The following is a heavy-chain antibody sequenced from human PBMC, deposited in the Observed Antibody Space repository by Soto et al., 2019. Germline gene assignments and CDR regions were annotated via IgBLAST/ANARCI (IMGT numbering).Heavy chain of an antibody. CDR1: GGTFSSYT. V-gene: IGHV1-69*02. CDR2: IIPILGIA. D-gene: IGHD3-10*01. CDR3: ARALLKVRGVTYYYYGMDV. J-gene: IGHJ6*02. Sequence: QVQLVQSGAEVKKPGSSVKVSCKASGGTFSSYTISWVRQAPGQGLEWMGRIIPILGIANYAQKFQGRVTITADKSTSTAYMELSSLRSEDTAVYYCARALLKVRGVTYYYYGMDVWGQGTTVTVSS.